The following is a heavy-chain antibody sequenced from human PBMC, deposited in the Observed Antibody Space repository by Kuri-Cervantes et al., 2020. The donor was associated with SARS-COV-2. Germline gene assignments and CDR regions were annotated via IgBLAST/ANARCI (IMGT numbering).Heavy chain of an antibody. Sequence: VKVSCKASGYTFTSYAMHWVRQAPGQRLEWMGWSNAGNGNTKYSQEFQGRVTITRDTSASTAYTELSSLRSEDTAVYYCARQYVIFGAPNYGMDVWGQGTTVTVSS. J-gene: IGHJ6*02. V-gene: IGHV1-3*02. CDR1: GYTFTSYA. CDR3: ARQYVIFGAPNYGMDV. CDR2: SNAGNGNT. D-gene: IGHD3-3*01.